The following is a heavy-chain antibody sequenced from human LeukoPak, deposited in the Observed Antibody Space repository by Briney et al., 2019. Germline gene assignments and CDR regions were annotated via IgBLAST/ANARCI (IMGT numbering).Heavy chain of an antibody. D-gene: IGHD6-19*01. V-gene: IGHV4-59*08. CDR1: AGSITAYY. CDR2: IYFTGTT. J-gene: IGHJ4*02. CDR3: ARLSSGSRPNFDS. Sequence: KPSESLSLTCSFSAGSITAYYWSYLRQPLRKGLEYTGYIYFTGTTSCHPSLRSRVTISLYTSNNQFSLGLTSVTVADTAVYYCARLSSGSRPNFDSWGQGSLFTVSS.